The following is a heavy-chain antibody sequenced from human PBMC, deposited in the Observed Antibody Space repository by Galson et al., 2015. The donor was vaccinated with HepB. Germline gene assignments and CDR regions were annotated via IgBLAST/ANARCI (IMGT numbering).Heavy chain of an antibody. J-gene: IGHJ6*02. CDR1: GFSFSSHS. Sequence: SLRLSCAASGFSFSSHSMCWVRQAPGKGLEWVAYISAGSTGRYYGASVKGRFTISRDNAKNSVYLHMDNLRAEDTAVYYCARNPASYDYYNMDVRSRGTTVTVSS. D-gene: IGHD6-25*01. V-gene: IGHV3-48*01. CDR2: ISAGSTGR. CDR3: ARNPASYDYYNMDV.